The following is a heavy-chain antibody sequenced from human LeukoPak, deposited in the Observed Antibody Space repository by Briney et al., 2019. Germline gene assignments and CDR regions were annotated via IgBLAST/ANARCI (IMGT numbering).Heavy chain of an antibody. D-gene: IGHD2-21*02. CDR1: GFTFSSYA. CDR3: ARDHVVVTAYYFDY. CDR2: ISYDGSNK. Sequence: GGSLRLSCAASGFTFSSYAMHWVRQAPGKGLERVAVISYDGSNKYYADSVKGRFTISRDNSKNTLYLQMNSLRAEDTAVYYCARDHVVVTAYYFDYWGQGTLVTVSS. V-gene: IGHV3-30*04. J-gene: IGHJ4*02.